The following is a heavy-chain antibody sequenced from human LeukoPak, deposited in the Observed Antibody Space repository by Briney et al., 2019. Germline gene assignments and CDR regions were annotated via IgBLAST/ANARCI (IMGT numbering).Heavy chain of an antibody. CDR3: ARDSQRSWYLSHAFDI. V-gene: IGHV4-61*02. CDR1: GGSISSGSYY. Sequence: SETLSLTCTVSGGSISSGSYYWSWIRQPAGKGLEWIGRIYTSGSTNYNPSLKSRVTISVDTSKNQFSLQLNSVTPEDTAVYYCARDSQRSWYLSHAFDIWGQGTMVTVSS. CDR2: IYTSGST. D-gene: IGHD6-13*01. J-gene: IGHJ3*02.